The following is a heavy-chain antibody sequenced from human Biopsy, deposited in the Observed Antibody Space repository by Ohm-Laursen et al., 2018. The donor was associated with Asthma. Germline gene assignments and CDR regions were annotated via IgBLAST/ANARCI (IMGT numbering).Heavy chain of an antibody. CDR2: ISVYNGNT. J-gene: IGHJ6*02. Sequence: ASVKVSCKTSGYTFNSAGITWVRQAPGQGLEWMGRISVYNGNTKVAQKLQDRVTVITDTSTSTAYMELRSLRSDDTAVYFCARAVDYSHYYGIDVWGQGTTVTVS. CDR3: ARAVDYSHYYGIDV. CDR1: GYTFNSAG. D-gene: IGHD3-10*01. V-gene: IGHV1-18*01.